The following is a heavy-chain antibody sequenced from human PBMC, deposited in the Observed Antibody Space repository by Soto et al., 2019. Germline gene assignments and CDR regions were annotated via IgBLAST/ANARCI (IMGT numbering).Heavy chain of an antibody. J-gene: IGHJ4*02. Sequence: ASVKVSCKAPGYTFTSYGISWVRQAPGQGLEWMGWISAYNGNTNYAQKLQGRVTMTTDTSTSTAYMELRSLRSDDTAVYYCARGPTIFGVVISYYFDYWGQGTLVTVS. D-gene: IGHD3-3*01. CDR1: GYTFTSYG. CDR3: ARGPTIFGVVISYYFDY. CDR2: ISAYNGNT. V-gene: IGHV1-18*01.